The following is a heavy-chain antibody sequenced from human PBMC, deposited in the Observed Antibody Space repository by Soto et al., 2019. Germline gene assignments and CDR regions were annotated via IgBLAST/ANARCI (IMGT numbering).Heavy chain of an antibody. D-gene: IGHD2-8*01. J-gene: IGHJ6*02. CDR1: GFTFSSYA. CDR3: AKSMYGLDYYYGMDV. V-gene: IGHV3-23*01. Sequence: PGGSLRLSCAASGFTFSSYAMSWVRQAPGKGLEWVSAISGSGGSTYYADSVKGRFTISRDNSKNTLYLQMNSLRAEDTAVYYCAKSMYGLDYYYGMDVWGQGTTVTVSS. CDR2: ISGSGGST.